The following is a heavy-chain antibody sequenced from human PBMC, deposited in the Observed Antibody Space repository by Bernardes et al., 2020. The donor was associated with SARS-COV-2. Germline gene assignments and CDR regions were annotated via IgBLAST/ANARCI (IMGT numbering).Heavy chain of an antibody. V-gene: IGHV1-58*01. J-gene: IGHJ4*02. CDR1: GVTFSTSA. D-gene: IGHD2-8*01. CDR3: TAGPNWFDF. CDR2: VSVDNGET. Sequence: SVKVSCKPSGVTFSTSALHWVRQARGQRLEWVGLVSVDNGETHYALEFEDRVIINWDISTRTAYMELRSLRSGDTAFYYCTAGPNWFDFWGQGALVTVSS.